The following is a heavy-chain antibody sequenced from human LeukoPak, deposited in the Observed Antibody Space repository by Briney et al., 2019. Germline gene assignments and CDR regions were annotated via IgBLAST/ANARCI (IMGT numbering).Heavy chain of an antibody. CDR1: GFTFSSYS. V-gene: IGHV3-53*01. D-gene: IGHD1-26*01. Sequence: PGGSLRLSCAASGFTFSSYSMNWVRQAPGKGLEWVSVIYSGGSTYYADSVKGRFTISRDNSKNTLYLQMNSLRAEDTAVYYCARGWWELLAFDIWGQGTMVTVSS. J-gene: IGHJ3*02. CDR3: ARGWWELLAFDI. CDR2: IYSGGST.